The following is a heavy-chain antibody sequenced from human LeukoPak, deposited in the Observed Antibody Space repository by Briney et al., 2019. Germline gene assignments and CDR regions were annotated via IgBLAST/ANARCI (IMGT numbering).Heavy chain of an antibody. CDR2: ISGSGDRT. CDR3: AKAAYGSESYYDPFDY. D-gene: IGHD3-10*01. J-gene: IGHJ4*02. CDR1: GFTFSSYG. V-gene: IGHV3-23*01. Sequence: GGSLRLSCASSGFTFSSYGMIWVRQAPGKGLEWVSVISGSGDRTYYADCVKGRFTISRDNSKNTLYLQMNSLRAEDTAVYYCAKAAYGSESYYDPFDYWGQGTLVTVSS.